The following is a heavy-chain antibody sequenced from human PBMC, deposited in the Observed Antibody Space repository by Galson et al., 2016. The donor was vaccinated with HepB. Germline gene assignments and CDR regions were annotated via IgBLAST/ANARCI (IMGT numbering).Heavy chain of an antibody. V-gene: IGHV3-15*01. Sequence: SLRLSCAASGFSFSKSWMSWVRQAPGKGLEWIGGIKSKGDGGTTAYAAPVKDRFTISRDDSKNTLYLQMSSLKNEDTADYYCLTTMIVPTLRTTDYWGQGTLVTVSS. CDR2: IKSKGDGGTT. CDR3: LTTMIVPTLRTTDY. D-gene: IGHD3-22*01. CDR1: GFSFSKSW. J-gene: IGHJ4*01.